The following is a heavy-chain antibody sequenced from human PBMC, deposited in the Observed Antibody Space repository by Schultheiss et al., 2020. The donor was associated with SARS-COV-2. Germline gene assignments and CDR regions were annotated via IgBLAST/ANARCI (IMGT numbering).Heavy chain of an antibody. D-gene: IGHD5-24*01. J-gene: IGHJ4*02. CDR1: GFTFSSYG. CDR2: IRYDGSNK. Sequence: GESLKISCAASGFTFSSYGMHWVRQAPGKGLEWVAFIRYDGSNKYYADSVKGRFTISRDNAKNTLYLQMNSLRAEDTAVYYCARDSGVEMATIPFDYWGQGTLVTVSS. CDR3: ARDSGVEMATIPFDY. V-gene: IGHV3-30*02.